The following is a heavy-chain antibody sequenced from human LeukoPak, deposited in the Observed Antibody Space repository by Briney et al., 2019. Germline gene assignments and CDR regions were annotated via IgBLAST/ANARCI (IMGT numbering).Heavy chain of an antibody. V-gene: IGHV3-30*04. D-gene: IGHD6-13*01. CDR1: GFTFSSYA. CDR3: AKDGGSSWYRGKVGYYYGMDV. Sequence: GGSLRLSCAASGFTFSSYAMHWVRQAPGKGLEWVAVISYDGSNKYYADSVKGRFTISRDNSKNTLYLQMNSLRAEDTALYYCAKDGGSSWYRGKVGYYYGMDVWGQGTTVTVSS. CDR2: ISYDGSNK. J-gene: IGHJ6*02.